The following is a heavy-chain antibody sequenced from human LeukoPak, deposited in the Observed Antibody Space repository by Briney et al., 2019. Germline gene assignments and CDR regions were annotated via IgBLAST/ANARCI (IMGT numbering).Heavy chain of an antibody. V-gene: IGHV1-24*01. J-gene: IGHJ4*02. D-gene: IGHD6-19*01. Sequence: ASVKVSCKVSGYTLTELSMHWVRQAPGKGLEWMGGFGPEDGETIYAQKFQGRVTMTEDTSTDTAYMELSSLRSEDTAVYYCATGSSGWYSRPLDYWGQGTLVTVSS. CDR2: FGPEDGET. CDR1: GYTLTELS. CDR3: ATGSSGWYSRPLDY.